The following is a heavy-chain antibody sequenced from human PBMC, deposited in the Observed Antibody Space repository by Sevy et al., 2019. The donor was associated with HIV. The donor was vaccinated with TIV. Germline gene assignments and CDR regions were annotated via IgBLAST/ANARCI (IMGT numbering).Heavy chain of an antibody. D-gene: IGHD3-22*01. CDR3: TTDWRTDSTGVGAFDH. J-gene: IGHJ3*01. CDR2: IRNENEGGTA. Sequence: GGSLRLSCAASGFPFSKAWMSWVRQAPGKGLEWVGRIRNENEGGTADYAAPVKGKFTISRDDSKNTLYLQMNSLETEDTAIYYCTTDWRTDSTGVGAFDHWGQGTMVTVSS. CDR1: GFPFSKAW. V-gene: IGHV3-15*01.